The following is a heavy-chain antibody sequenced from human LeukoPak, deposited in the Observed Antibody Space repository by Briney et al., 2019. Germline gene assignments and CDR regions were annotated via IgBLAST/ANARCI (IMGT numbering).Heavy chain of an antibody. J-gene: IGHJ5*02. Sequence: ASVKVSCKASGGTFSSYAISWVRQAPGQGLEWMGGIIPIFGTANYAQKSQGRVTITADESTSTAYMELSSLRSEDTAVYYCARPTYSSGWMSGWFDPWGQGTLVTVSS. D-gene: IGHD6-19*01. V-gene: IGHV1-69*13. CDR2: IIPIFGTA. CDR3: ARPTYSSGWMSGWFDP. CDR1: GGTFSSYA.